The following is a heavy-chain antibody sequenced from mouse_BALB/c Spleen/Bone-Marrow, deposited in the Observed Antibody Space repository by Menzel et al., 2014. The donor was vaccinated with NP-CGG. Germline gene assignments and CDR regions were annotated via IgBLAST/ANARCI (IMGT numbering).Heavy chain of an antibody. D-gene: IGHD2-4*01. CDR2: IDPANCNA. CDR3: ARFPYDYGGGDY. J-gene: IGHJ2*01. CDR1: GFNIKDTY. V-gene: IGHV14-3*02. Sequence: EVQLQPSGAELVKPGASVKLSCTASGFNIKDTYMHWVKQRPEQGLEWIGRIDPANCNAKYDPKFQGKATITANTSSNTAYLQLSSLTSEDTAVYYCARFPYDYGGGDYWGQGTTRTVSS.